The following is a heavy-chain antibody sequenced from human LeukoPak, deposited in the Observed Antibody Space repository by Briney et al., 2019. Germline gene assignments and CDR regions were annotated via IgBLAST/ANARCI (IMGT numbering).Heavy chain of an antibody. D-gene: IGHD5-18*01. Sequence: PGGSLRLSCAASGFSITTFAMHWVRQAPGKGLEWVSYISSRSATIYYTDSVKGRFSVSRDNAKNLLYLQMNSLRAEDTAIYYCASRGYNYGFHYWGQGTLVTVSS. V-gene: IGHV3-48*04. CDR1: GFSITTFA. CDR2: ISSRSATI. CDR3: ASRGYNYGFHY. J-gene: IGHJ4*02.